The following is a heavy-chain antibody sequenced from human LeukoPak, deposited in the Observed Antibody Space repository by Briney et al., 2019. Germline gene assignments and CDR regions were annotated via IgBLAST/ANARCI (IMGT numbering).Heavy chain of an antibody. J-gene: IGHJ4*02. CDR1: GFTFGTYS. D-gene: IGHD3-22*01. Sequence: GGSLRLSCAASGFTFGTYSMNWVRQAPGKGLEWVSSISSSRSYIYYADSVKGRFTISRDNAKNSLYLQMNSLRAEDTAVYYCARGVVGDSSGYIPLNHWGQGALVTVSS. V-gene: IGHV3-21*01. CDR2: ISSSRSYI. CDR3: ARGVVGDSSGYIPLNH.